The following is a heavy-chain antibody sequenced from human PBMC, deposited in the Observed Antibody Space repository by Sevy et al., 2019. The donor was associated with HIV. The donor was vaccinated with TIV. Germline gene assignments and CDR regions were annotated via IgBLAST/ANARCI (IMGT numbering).Heavy chain of an antibody. D-gene: IGHD3-10*01. CDR1: GGSFSGYY. Sequence: SETLSLTCAVYGGSFSGYYWSWIRQPPGKGLEWIGEINHSGSTNYNPSLKSRVTISVDTSKNQFSLKLSSVTAADTAVYYCARGPITMVRGVIKYYYYYGMDVWGPGTTVTVSS. J-gene: IGHJ6*02. CDR3: ARGPITMVRGVIKYYYYYGMDV. CDR2: INHSGST. V-gene: IGHV4-34*01.